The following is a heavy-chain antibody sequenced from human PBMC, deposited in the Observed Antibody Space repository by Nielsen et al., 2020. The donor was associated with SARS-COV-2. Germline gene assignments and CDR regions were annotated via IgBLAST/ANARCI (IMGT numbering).Heavy chain of an antibody. D-gene: IGHD5-18*01. CDR2: INSDGSST. Sequence: GESLKISCAASGFTFSSYWMHWVRQAPGKGLVWVSRINSDGSSTSYADSVKGRFTISRDNAKNSLYLQMNSLRAEDTAVYYCARAVTAMGRRTYYFDYWGQGTLVTVSS. CDR1: GFTFSSYW. CDR3: ARAVTAMGRRTYYFDY. V-gene: IGHV3-74*01. J-gene: IGHJ4*02.